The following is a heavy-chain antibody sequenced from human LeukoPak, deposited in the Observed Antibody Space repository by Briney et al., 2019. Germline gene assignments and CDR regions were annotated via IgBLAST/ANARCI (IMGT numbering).Heavy chain of an antibody. V-gene: IGHV3-21*01. CDR3: ARHCSSTSCYTYNAFDI. CDR1: GFTFSSYS. J-gene: IGHJ3*02. D-gene: IGHD2-2*02. Sequence: PGGSRRLACAASGFTFSSYSMNWVRQAPGKGMEWVSSISSSSSYIYYADSVKGRFTISRDNAKNSLYLQMNSLRAEDTAVYYCARHCSSTSCYTYNAFDIWGQGTMVTVSS. CDR2: ISSSSSYI.